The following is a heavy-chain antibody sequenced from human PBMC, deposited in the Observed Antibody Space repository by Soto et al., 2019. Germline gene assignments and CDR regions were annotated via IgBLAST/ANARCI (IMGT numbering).Heavy chain of an antibody. CDR1: GITYTTYA. Sequence: QVQLVQSGAEVKKPGASVKVACKASGITYTTYAIHWVRQAPGQGLEWMGWINTGNGNTRYSQRFQGRVTRTTDTSASTAYMDVSSLTSEDTAVYYCARAISGYVSWGQGTLITVSS. V-gene: IGHV1-3*04. CDR2: INTGNGNT. J-gene: IGHJ5*02. CDR3: ARAISGYVS. D-gene: IGHD5-12*01.